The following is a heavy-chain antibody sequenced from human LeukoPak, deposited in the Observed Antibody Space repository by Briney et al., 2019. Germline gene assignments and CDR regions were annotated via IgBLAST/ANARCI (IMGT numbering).Heavy chain of an antibody. CDR2: ISAYKGNT. Sequence: ASVKVSCKASGYTFSTYGISWVRQAPGQGLEWMGWISAYKGNTYYAQKLQGRVTMTTDTSTSAAYMELRSLRSDDTAIYYCARDLYYYGSGSYYDVFDVWGQGTMVTVSS. CDR1: GYTFSTYG. D-gene: IGHD3-10*01. CDR3: ARDLYYYGSGSYYDVFDV. V-gene: IGHV1-18*01. J-gene: IGHJ3*01.